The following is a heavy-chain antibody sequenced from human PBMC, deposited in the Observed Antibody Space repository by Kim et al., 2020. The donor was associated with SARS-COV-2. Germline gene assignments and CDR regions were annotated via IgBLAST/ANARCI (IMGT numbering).Heavy chain of an antibody. CDR2: IYYSGST. D-gene: IGHD5-18*01. CDR3: ARTVSSYGHSYFDY. J-gene: IGHJ4*02. CDR1: GGSISSYY. Sequence: SETLSLTCTVSGGSISSYYWSWIRQPPGKGLEWIGYIYYSGSTNYNPSLKSRVTISVDTSKNQFSLKLSSVTAADTAVYYCARTVSSYGHSYFDYWGQGTLVTVSS. V-gene: IGHV4-59*08.